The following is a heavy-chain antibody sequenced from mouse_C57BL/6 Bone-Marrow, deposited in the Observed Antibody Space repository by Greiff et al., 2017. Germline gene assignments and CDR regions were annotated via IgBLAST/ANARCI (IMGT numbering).Heavy chain of an antibody. J-gene: IGHJ3*01. CDR2: ISYDGSN. Sequence: ESGPGLVKPSQSLSLTCSVTGYSITSGYYWNWIRQFPGNKLEWMGYISYDGSNNYNPSLKNRITITRDTSKYQFFLKLNSVTTEDTATYYCARGAWFAYWGQGTLVTVAA. CDR1: GYSITSGYY. V-gene: IGHV3-6*01. CDR3: ARGAWFAY.